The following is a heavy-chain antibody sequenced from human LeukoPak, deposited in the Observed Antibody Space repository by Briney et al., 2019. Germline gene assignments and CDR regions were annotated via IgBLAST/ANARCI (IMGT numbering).Heavy chain of an antibody. Sequence: ASVKVSCKTSGYTFTTYSIHWVRQAPGQGLEWMAWINVGNGNTNYARKLQGRVTMTTDTSTSTAYMELRSLRSDDTAVCYCARDSGSGSYYSISYYYYGMDVWGQGTTVTVSS. D-gene: IGHD3-10*01. CDR1: GYTFTTYS. J-gene: IGHJ6*02. V-gene: IGHV1-18*01. CDR3: ARDSGSGSYYSISYYYYGMDV. CDR2: INVGNGNT.